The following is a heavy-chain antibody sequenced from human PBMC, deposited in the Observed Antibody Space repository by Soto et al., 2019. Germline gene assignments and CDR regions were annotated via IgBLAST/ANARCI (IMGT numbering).Heavy chain of an antibody. CDR3: ARRGSSSWYGY. V-gene: IGHV4-39*01. CDR1: GGSISSNSYY. CDR2: VYYSGST. J-gene: IGHJ4*02. D-gene: IGHD6-13*01. Sequence: SETLSLTCTVSGGSISSNSYYWGWIRQPPGKGLEWIGSVYYSGSTYYNPSLKSRVTISVDTSKNQFSLKLSSVTAADTAVYYCARRGSSSWYGYWGQGTMVTVSS.